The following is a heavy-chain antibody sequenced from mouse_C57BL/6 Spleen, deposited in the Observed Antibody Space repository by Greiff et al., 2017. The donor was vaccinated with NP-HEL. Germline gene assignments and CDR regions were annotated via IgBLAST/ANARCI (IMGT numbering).Heavy chain of an antibody. V-gene: IGHV5-12*01. CDR1: GFTFSDYY. J-gene: IGHJ2*01. CDR2: ISNGGGST. Sequence: EVKLQESGGGLVQPGGSLKLSCAASGFTFSDYYMYWVRQTPEKRLAWVAYISNGGGSTYYPDTVKGRFTISRDNAKNTLYLQMSRLKSEDTAMYYCARHEGTGDYFDYWGQGTTLTVSS. D-gene: IGHD3-3*01. CDR3: ARHEGTGDYFDY.